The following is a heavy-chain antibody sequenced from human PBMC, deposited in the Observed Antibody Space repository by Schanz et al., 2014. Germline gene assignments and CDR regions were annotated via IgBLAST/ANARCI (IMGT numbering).Heavy chain of an antibody. V-gene: IGHV1-69*08. J-gene: IGHJ4*02. Sequence: QVQLVQSGAEVKKPGSSVKVSCKASGGTFSSSTLTWVRQAPGQGLEWMGRIIPILDKTNYAQKFQGRVTMTEDTSTETAYMELSSLRSEDTAVYYCARGGFFDSTSFDSWGQGTLIAVSS. CDR3: ARGGFFDSTSFDS. D-gene: IGHD2-2*01. CDR1: GGTFSSST. CDR2: IIPILDKT.